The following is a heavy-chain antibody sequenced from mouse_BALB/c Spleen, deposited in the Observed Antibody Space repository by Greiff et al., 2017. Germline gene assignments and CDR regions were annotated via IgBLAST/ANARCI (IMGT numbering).Heavy chain of an antibody. CDR2: IYPGDGDT. Sequence: QVQLQQSGPELVKPGASVKISCKASGYAFSSSWMNWVKQRPGQGLEWIGRIYPGDGDTNYNGKFKGKATLTADKSSSTAYMQLSSLTSVDAAVYFCARSSGNYYFDYWGQGTTRTVSS. V-gene: IGHV1-82*01. J-gene: IGHJ2*01. CDR3: ARSSGNYYFDY. CDR1: GYAFSSSW. D-gene: IGHD2-1*01.